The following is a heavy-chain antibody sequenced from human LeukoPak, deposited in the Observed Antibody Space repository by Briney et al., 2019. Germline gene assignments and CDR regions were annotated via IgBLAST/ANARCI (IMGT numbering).Heavy chain of an antibody. Sequence: GGSLRLSCAASGFTFDDYGMSWVRQAPGKGLEWVSGINWNGDGTGYADSVKGRFTISRDNAKNSLYLQMNSLRAEDTALYYCAKNSGYYDILTGSVQYYFDSWGQGTLVTVSS. CDR3: AKNSGYYDILTGSVQYYFDS. CDR2: INWNGDGT. CDR1: GFTFDDYG. V-gene: IGHV3-20*04. D-gene: IGHD3-9*01. J-gene: IGHJ4*02.